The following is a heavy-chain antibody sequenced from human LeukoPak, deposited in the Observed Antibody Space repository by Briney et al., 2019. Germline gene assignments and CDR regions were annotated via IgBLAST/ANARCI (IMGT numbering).Heavy chain of an antibody. Sequence: PGGSLRLSCSASGFTFSSYAMHWVRQAPGKGLEYVSAISSNGGSTYYADSVKGRFTISRDNSKNTLYLQMSSLRAEDTAVYYCVKNPGREPRAIVVVVAAPGDYWGQGTLVTVSS. CDR1: GFTFSSYA. J-gene: IGHJ4*02. V-gene: IGHV3-64D*09. D-gene: IGHD2-15*01. CDR2: ISSNGGST. CDR3: VKNPGREPRAIVVVVAAPGDY.